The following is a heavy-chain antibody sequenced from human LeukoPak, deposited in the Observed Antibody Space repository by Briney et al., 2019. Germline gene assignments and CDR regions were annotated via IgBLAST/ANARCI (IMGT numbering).Heavy chain of an antibody. Sequence: GGSLRLSCAASGFTFSSYWMSWVRQAPGKGLEWVSAISGSGGSTYYADSVKGRFTISRDNSKNTLYLQMNSLKTEDTAVYYCTTDFWRAWGQGTLVTVSS. CDR1: GFTFSSYW. CDR3: TTDFWRA. CDR2: ISGSGGST. V-gene: IGHV3-23*01. D-gene: IGHD3-3*01. J-gene: IGHJ5*02.